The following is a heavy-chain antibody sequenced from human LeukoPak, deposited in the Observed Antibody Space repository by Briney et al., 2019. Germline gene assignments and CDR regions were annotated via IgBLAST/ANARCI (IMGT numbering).Heavy chain of an antibody. Sequence: GGSLRLSCAASGFTFDDHGMSWVRQAPGKGLEWVSSISSSSSYIYYADSVKGRFTISRDNAKNSLYLQMNSLRAEDTAVYYCARDPYFGVYSGSQPIDYWGQGTLVTVSS. CDR2: ISSSSSYI. V-gene: IGHV3-21*01. D-gene: IGHD1-26*01. J-gene: IGHJ4*02. CDR1: GFTFDDHG. CDR3: ARDPYFGVYSGSQPIDY.